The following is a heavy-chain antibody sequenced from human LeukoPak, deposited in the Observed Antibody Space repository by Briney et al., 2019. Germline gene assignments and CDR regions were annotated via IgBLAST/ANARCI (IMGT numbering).Heavy chain of an antibody. J-gene: IGHJ3*02. Sequence: GASVKVSCKASGGTFSSYAISWVRQAPGQGLEWMGRIIPILGIANYAQKFQGRVTITADKSTSTAYMELSSLRSEDTAVYYCATESPMAVAGKRDDAFDIWGQGTMVTVSS. CDR3: ATESPMAVAGKRDDAFDI. CDR1: GGTFSSYA. D-gene: IGHD6-19*01. V-gene: IGHV1-69*04. CDR2: IIPILGIA.